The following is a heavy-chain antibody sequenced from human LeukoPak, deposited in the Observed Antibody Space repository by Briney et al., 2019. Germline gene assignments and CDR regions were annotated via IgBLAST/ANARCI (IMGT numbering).Heavy chain of an antibody. CDR1: GVSMSSYY. D-gene: IGHD1-1*01. CDR2: INYSENMDRDNT. Sequence: SETLSLTCTGSGVSMSSYYWSWIRQPPGKGLEWIGYINYSENMDRDNTNYSPSLKSRVTMSLDMSKNHCSLNLTSVTAADSAVYYCARGRAGIDRWGRGTLVIVS. CDR3: ARGRAGIDR. J-gene: IGHJ5*02. V-gene: IGHV4-59*01.